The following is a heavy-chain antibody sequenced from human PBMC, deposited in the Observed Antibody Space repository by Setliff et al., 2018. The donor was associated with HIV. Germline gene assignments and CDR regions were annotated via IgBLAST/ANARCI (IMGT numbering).Heavy chain of an antibody. CDR3: VREVRAAYKGPLWFGQSDPRPDTFDI. J-gene: IGHJ3*02. Sequence: ASVKVSCKASGYTFTAYYIHWVRQAPGQGLEWMGWINPYSGGTNYAQNFQGWVTMTRDTSITTAYIELSRLTSDDTALYFCVREVRAAYKGPLWFGQSDPRPDTFDIWGQGTMVTVSS. D-gene: IGHD3-10*01. CDR1: GYTFTAYY. V-gene: IGHV1-2*04. CDR2: INPYSGGT.